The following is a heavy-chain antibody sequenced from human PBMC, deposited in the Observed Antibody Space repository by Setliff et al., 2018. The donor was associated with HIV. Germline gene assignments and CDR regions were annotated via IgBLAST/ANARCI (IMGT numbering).Heavy chain of an antibody. CDR1: GGSISSYS. Sequence: KASETLSLTCTVSGGSISSYSWSWIRQPAGKGLEWIGRIFYSGHTFYNPSLRSRVTISVDTSKNQFSLKLSSVTAADTAMYYCARDHTSGSLHAFDLWGPGTLVTVSS. CDR2: IFYSGHT. D-gene: IGHD1-26*01. V-gene: IGHV4-4*07. J-gene: IGHJ3*01. CDR3: ARDHTSGSLHAFDL.